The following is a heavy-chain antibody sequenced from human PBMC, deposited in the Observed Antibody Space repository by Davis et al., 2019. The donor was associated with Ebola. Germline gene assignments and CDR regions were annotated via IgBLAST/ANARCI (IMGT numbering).Heavy chain of an antibody. V-gene: IGHV3-7*03. Sequence: GESLKISCAASGFTFSSYSMNWVRQAPGKGLEWVANIKQDGSEKFYVDSVKGRFTISRDNAKNSLYLQMNSLRAEDTALYYCAKSSGPMYSSSPPGAPFDYWGQGTLVTVSS. D-gene: IGHD6-6*01. CDR2: IKQDGSEK. CDR3: AKSSGPMYSSSPPGAPFDY. J-gene: IGHJ4*02. CDR1: GFTFSSYS.